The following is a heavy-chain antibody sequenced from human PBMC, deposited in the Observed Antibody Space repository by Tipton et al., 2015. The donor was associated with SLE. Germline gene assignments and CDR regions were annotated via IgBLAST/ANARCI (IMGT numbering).Heavy chain of an antibody. Sequence: TLSLTCAVYGGSFSGYYWSWIRQPRGKGLEWIGEINHSGSTNYNPSLKSRVTISVDTSKNQFSLKLSSVTAADTAVYYCARSHCSSTSCYRYFDYWGQGTLVTVSS. D-gene: IGHD2-2*02. CDR3: ARSHCSSTSCYRYFDY. V-gene: IGHV4-34*01. CDR1: GGSFSGYY. CDR2: INHSGST. J-gene: IGHJ4*02.